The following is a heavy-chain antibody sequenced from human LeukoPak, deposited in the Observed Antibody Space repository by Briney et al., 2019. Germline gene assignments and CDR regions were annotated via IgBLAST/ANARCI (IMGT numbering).Heavy chain of an antibody. D-gene: IGHD5/OR15-5a*01. J-gene: IGHJ4*02. Sequence: SETLSLTCTVSGDSISSSNWWTWVRQVPGKGLEWIAEIYHSGSTNYNLSFKTPVTISIDKSRNQFSLKLTSVTAADTAVYYCARVLRLTPDYWGQGTLVTVSS. CDR3: ARVLRLTPDY. V-gene: IGHV4-4*02. CDR1: GDSISSSNW. CDR2: IYHSGST.